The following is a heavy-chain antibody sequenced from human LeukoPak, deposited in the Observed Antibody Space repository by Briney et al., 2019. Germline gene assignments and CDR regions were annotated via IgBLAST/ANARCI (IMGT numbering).Heavy chain of an antibody. Sequence: SETLSLTCAVYGGSLSGYYWSWIRQPPGKGLEWIGEINHSGSTNYNPSLKSRVTISVDTSKNQFSLKLSSVTAADTAVYYCARWEPLWYAFDIWGQGTMVTVSS. J-gene: IGHJ3*02. CDR1: GGSLSGYY. D-gene: IGHD5-18*01. V-gene: IGHV4-34*01. CDR3: ARWEPLWYAFDI. CDR2: INHSGST.